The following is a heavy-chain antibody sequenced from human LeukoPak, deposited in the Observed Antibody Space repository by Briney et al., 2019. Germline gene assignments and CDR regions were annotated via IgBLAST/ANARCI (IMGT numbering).Heavy chain of an antibody. CDR2: IYHSGST. J-gene: IGHJ4*02. CDR3: ARVDGSRDRLYYFDY. V-gene: IGHV4-39*07. CDR1: GGSISSGDYY. D-gene: IGHD5-24*01. Sequence: SQTLSLTCTVSGGSISSGDYYWGWIRQPPGKGLEWIGSIYHSGSTYYNPSLKSRVTISVDTPKNQFSLKLSSVTAADTAVYYCARVDGSRDRLYYFDYWGQGTLVTVSS.